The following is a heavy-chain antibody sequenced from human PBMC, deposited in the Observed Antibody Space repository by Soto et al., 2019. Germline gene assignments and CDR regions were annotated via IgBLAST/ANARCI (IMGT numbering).Heavy chain of an antibody. CDR2: IYWDDDK. CDR3: AHRPPYSNNWNAGWFGP. V-gene: IGHV2-5*02. J-gene: IGHJ5*02. CDR1: GFSISTSGVG. Sequence: QITLKESGPTLVKPTQTLTLTCTFSGFSISTSGVGVGWIRQPPGQALEWLVFIYWDDDKRYSPSLRNRLTIPKDTSRNQVVLTMTNMDPVDTATYYCAHRPPYSNNWNAGWFGPCGQGAPVTVSS. D-gene: IGHD1-1*01.